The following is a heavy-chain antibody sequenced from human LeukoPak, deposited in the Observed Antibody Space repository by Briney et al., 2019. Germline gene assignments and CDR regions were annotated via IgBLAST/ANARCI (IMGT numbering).Heavy chain of an antibody. J-gene: IGHJ4*02. Sequence: ASVKVSCKASGYTFTSYGISWVRQAPGQGLEWMEWISAYNGNTNYAQKLQGRVTMTTDTSTSTAYMELRSLRSDDTAVYYCARVRNPRELPYSIIDYWGQGTLVTVSS. CDR1: GYTFTSYG. CDR3: ARVRNPRELPYSIIDY. CDR2: ISAYNGNT. D-gene: IGHD1-26*01. V-gene: IGHV1-18*01.